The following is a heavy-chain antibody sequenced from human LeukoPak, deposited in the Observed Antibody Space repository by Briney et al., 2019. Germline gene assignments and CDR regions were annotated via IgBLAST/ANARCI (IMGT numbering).Heavy chain of an antibody. CDR2: ISYDGSNK. CDR3: AKDGNWARFED. V-gene: IGHV3-30*04. CDR1: GFTFSSYA. D-gene: IGHD7-27*01. Sequence: GGSLRLSCAASGFTFSSYAVHWVRQAPGKGLEWVAAISYDGSNKYSADSVKGRFTISRDNSKNMVWLQINSPTAEDTATYYCAKDGNWARFEDWGQGTLVTVSS. J-gene: IGHJ4*02.